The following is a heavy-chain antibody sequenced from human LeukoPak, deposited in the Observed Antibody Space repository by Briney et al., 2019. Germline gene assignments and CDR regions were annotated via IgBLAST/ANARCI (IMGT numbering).Heavy chain of an antibody. CDR1: GNTFTGYY. CDR2: INPNSGGT. J-gene: IGHJ5*02. V-gene: IGHV1-2*02. Sequence: GASVKVSCKASGNTFTGYYMHRVRQAPGQGLEWMGWINPNSGGTNYAQKFQGRVTMTRDTSISTAYMELSRLRSDDTAVYYCARDTDFWSGYEGWFDPWGQGTLVTVSS. D-gene: IGHD3-3*01. CDR3: ARDTDFWSGYEGWFDP.